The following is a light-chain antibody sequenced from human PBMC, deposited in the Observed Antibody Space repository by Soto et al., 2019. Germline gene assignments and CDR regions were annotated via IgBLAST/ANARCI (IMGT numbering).Light chain of an antibody. CDR2: EGA. CDR3: CFYAASITVA. V-gene: IGLV2-23*01. CDR1: RSDVWSFNL. Sequence: QSVLTQPASVSGSPGQSITSSCTGTRSDVWSFNLVSWYQQHPGKAPKLIIYEGAKRPSGVSNRFSGSNSGNTASLTISGLQAEDEADYFCCFYAASITVAFGGGTKVTVL. J-gene: IGLJ2*01.